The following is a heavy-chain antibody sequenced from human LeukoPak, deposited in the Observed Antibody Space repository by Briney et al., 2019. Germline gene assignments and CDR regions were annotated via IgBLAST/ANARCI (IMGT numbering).Heavy chain of an antibody. D-gene: IGHD3-22*01. J-gene: IGHJ4*02. CDR2: MYLSGTT. CDR3: AGLVGRYSSGLYYYYFNY. CDR1: GDSINSLDL. V-gene: IGHV4-4*02. Sequence: SGTLSLTCTVSGDSINSLDLWSWVRQPPGKGLEWIGEMYLSGTTHSNPSVKSRVTISIDKSKNQFFLNLSSVTAADTAVYYCAGLVGRYSSGLYYYYFNYWGQGTLVTVSS.